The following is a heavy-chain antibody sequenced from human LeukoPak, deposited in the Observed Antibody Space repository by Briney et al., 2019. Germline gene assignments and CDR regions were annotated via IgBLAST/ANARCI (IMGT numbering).Heavy chain of an antibody. V-gene: IGHV7-4-1*02. J-gene: IGHJ5*02. Sequence: ASVKVSCKASGYTFTSYAMNWVRQAPGQGLEWMGWINTNTGNPTCAQGFTGRFVFSLDTSVSTAYLQISSLKAEDTAVYYCARVAVASVGAQLGTWGQGTLVTVSS. CDR2: INTNTGNP. D-gene: IGHD1-26*01. CDR3: ARVAVASVGAQLGT. CDR1: GYTFTSYA.